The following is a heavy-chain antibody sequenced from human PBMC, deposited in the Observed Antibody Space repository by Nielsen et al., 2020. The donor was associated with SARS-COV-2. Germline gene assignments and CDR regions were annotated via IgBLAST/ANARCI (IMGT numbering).Heavy chain of an antibody. J-gene: IGHJ3*02. Sequence: SETLSLTCTVSGGSISSGGYYWTWIRQPAGKGLEWIGRVFATGNTNYNPSLKSRITISLDKSKNHFSLKLNSLTAADTAVYYCARPDLSYGYAFDIWGQGTMVTVSS. D-gene: IGHD5-24*01. V-gene: IGHV4-61*02. CDR1: GGSISSGGYY. CDR2: VFATGNT. CDR3: ARPDLSYGYAFDI.